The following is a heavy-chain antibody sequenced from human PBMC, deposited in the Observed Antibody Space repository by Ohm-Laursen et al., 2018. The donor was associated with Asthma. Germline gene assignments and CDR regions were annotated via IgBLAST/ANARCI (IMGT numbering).Heavy chain of an antibody. CDR2: IYYSGST. CDR1: GGSISSYY. CDR3: ARVVTETNDAFDI. V-gene: IGHV4-59*01. D-gene: IGHD5-18*01. J-gene: IGHJ3*02. Sequence: GTLSLTCTVSGGSISSYYWSWIRQPPGKGLEWIGYIYYSGSTNYNPSLKSRVTISVDTSKNQFSLKLSSVTAADTAVYYCARVVTETNDAFDIWGQGTMVTVSS.